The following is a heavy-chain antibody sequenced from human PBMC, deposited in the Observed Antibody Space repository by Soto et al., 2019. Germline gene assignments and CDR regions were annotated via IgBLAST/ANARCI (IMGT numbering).Heavy chain of an antibody. Sequence: GGSLRLSCAASGFTFSSYAMSWVRQAPGQGREWVSAMSGSGGSTYYADSVKGRFTISRDNSKNTLYMQMNSLRAEDTAVYYCAKMYVGWVRFFERSNWFDPWGQGTLVTVSS. D-gene: IGHD3-3*01. J-gene: IGHJ5*02. CDR1: GFTFSSYA. V-gene: IGHV3-23*01. CDR3: AKMYVGWVRFFERSNWFDP. CDR2: MSGSGGST.